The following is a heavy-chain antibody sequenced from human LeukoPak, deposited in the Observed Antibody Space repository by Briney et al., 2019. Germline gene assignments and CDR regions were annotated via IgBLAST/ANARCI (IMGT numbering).Heavy chain of an antibody. J-gene: IGHJ3*02. CDR1: GFTLSSYA. V-gene: IGHV3-21*01. CDR2: ISSSSSDI. D-gene: IGHD4-23*01. Sequence: SGGSLRLSCTGSGFTLSSYAMNWVRRAPGQGLEWVSSISSSSSDIYYTDSVKGRFTISRDNAKNSLYLQMNSLRAEGTAVYYCVTDYGGSSGAFDIWGQGTMVTVSS. CDR3: VTDYGGSSGAFDI.